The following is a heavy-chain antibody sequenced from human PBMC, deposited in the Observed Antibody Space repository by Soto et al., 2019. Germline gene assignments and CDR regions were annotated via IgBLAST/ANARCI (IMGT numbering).Heavy chain of an antibody. CDR3: ARVPARYDFWSGTPSYGMDV. V-gene: IGHV4-34*01. CDR2: INHSGST. D-gene: IGHD3-3*01. CDR1: GGSFSGYY. J-gene: IGHJ6*02. Sequence: NPSETLSLTCAVYGGSFSGYYWSWIRQPPGKGLEWIGEINHSGSTNYNPSLKSRVTISVDTSKNQFSLKLSSVTAADTAVYYCARVPARYDFWSGTPSYGMDVWGQGTTVTVSS.